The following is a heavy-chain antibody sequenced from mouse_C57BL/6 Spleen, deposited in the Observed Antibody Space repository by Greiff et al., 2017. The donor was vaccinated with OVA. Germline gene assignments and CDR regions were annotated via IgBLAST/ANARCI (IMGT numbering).Heavy chain of an antibody. Sequence: QVQLQQSGAELVKPGASVKISCKASGYAFSSYWMNWVKQRPGKGLEWIGQIYPGDGDTNYNGKFKGKATLTADKSSSTAYMQLSSLTSEDSAVYFCARWDSSGSWFAYWGQGTLVTVSA. D-gene: IGHD3-2*02. V-gene: IGHV1-80*01. CDR3: ARWDSSGSWFAY. CDR2: IYPGDGDT. J-gene: IGHJ3*01. CDR1: GYAFSSYW.